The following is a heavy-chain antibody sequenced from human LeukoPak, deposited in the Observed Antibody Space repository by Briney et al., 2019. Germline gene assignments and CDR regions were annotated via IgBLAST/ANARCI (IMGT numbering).Heavy chain of an antibody. V-gene: IGHV3-53*01. D-gene: IGHD3-22*01. CDR3: ARWDSSGYHKYYFDY. CDR1: GFTVSSNY. Sequence: PGGSLRLSCAASGFTVSSNYMNWVRQAPGKGLEWVSIIYSGGSTYYADSVGGRFTISRDNSKNTLYLQMNSLTAEDTAVYYCARWDSSGYHKYYFDYWGQGTLVTVSS. CDR2: IYSGGST. J-gene: IGHJ4*02.